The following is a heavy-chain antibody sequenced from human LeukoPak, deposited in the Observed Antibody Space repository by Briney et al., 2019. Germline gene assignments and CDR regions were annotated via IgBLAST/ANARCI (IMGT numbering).Heavy chain of an antibody. CDR1: GFTFGSYW. J-gene: IGHJ4*02. CDR2: IKQDGSEK. Sequence: GGSLRLSCAASGFTFGSYWMSWVRQAPGKGLEWVPNIKQDGSEKYYVDSVKGRFTISRDNAKNSLFLQMNSLRAEDTAVYYCARGHTYYDILTGYKLIDYWGQGTLVTVSS. V-gene: IGHV3-7*01. CDR3: ARGHTYYDILTGYKLIDY. D-gene: IGHD3-9*01.